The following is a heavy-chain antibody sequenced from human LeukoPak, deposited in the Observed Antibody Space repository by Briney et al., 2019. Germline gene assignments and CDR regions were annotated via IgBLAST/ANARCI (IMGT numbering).Heavy chain of an antibody. D-gene: IGHD3-10*01. Sequence: GGSLRLSCAASGFTFSNYAMSWVRQAPGKGLEWVSSIYFSGGNTYSADSVKGRFTISRDNSRNTLYLQMNSLRAEDTAVYDCARSRGGYGSGSHYFDYWGQGTLVTVSS. V-gene: IGHV3-23*01. CDR1: GFTFSNYA. CDR3: ARSRGGYGSGSHYFDY. J-gene: IGHJ4*02. CDR2: IYFSGGNT.